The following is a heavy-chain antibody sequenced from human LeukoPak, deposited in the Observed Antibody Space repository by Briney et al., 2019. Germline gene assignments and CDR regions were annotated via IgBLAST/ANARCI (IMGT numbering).Heavy chain of an antibody. CDR1: GFTSSSYG. J-gene: IGHJ4*02. Sequence: GGSLRLSCAASGFTSSSYGMHWVRQAPGKGLEWVAVIWYDGSNKYYADSVKGRFTISRDNSKNTLYLQMNSLRAEDTAVYYCARDRDSSGYYVAYWGQGTLVTVSS. CDR2: IWYDGSNK. D-gene: IGHD3-22*01. CDR3: ARDRDSSGYYVAY. V-gene: IGHV3-33*01.